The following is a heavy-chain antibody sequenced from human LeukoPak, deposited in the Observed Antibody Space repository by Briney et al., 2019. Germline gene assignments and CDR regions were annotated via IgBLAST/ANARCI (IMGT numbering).Heavy chain of an antibody. CDR3: AKKATYYDFWSGYRYNWFDP. D-gene: IGHD3-3*01. Sequence: PGGSLRLSCAASKFAFSSYAMSWVRQAPGKGLEWVSAISGSGGSTYYADSVKGRFTISRDNSKNTLYLQMNSLRAEDTAVYYCAKKATYYDFWSGYRYNWFDPWGQGTLVTVSS. CDR1: KFAFSSYA. J-gene: IGHJ5*02. V-gene: IGHV3-23*01. CDR2: ISGSGGST.